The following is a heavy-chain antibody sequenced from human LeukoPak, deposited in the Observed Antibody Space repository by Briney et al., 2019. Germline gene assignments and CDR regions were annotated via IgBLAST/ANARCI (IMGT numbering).Heavy chain of an antibody. CDR3: ARERCGGGSCYIFEY. V-gene: IGHV3-30-3*01. D-gene: IGHD2-15*01. J-gene: IGHJ4*02. Sequence: GGSLRLSCAASGFTFSSYAMHWVRQAPGKGLEWVAVISYDGSNKYYADSVKGRFTISRDNSKNTLYLQMNSLRAEDTAVYYCARERCGGGSCYIFEYWGQGTLVTVSS. CDR2: ISYDGSNK. CDR1: GFTFSSYA.